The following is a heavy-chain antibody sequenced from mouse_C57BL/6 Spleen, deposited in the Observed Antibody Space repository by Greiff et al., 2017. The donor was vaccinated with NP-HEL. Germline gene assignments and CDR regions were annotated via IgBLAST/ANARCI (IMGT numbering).Heavy chain of an antibody. D-gene: IGHD1-1*01. CDR2: ISYSGST. CDR3: AREPHYYGSSYGYFDV. V-gene: IGHV3-1*01. J-gene: IGHJ1*03. Sequence: ESGPGMVKPSQSLSLTCTVTGYSITSGYDWHWIRHFPGNKLEWMGYISYSGSTNYNPSLKSRISITHDTSKNHFFLKLNSVTTEDTATYYCAREPHYYGSSYGYFDVWGTGTTVTVSS. CDR1: GYSITSGYD.